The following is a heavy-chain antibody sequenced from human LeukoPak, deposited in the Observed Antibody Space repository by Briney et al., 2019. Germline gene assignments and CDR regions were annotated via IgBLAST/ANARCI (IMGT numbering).Heavy chain of an antibody. CDR1: GFSARRYY. V-gene: IGHV3-53*05. CDR2: IRGSGET. D-gene: IGHD5-24*01. Sequence: GGSLRLSCAVSGFSARRYYMSWVRQAPGKGLEWVSLIRGSGETFYADSVKGRFSISRDDSKNTVYLQMNSLRIEDTAVYFCARDRAATQGWVEFDPWGQGTLVTVSS. CDR3: ARDRAATQGWVEFDP. J-gene: IGHJ5*02.